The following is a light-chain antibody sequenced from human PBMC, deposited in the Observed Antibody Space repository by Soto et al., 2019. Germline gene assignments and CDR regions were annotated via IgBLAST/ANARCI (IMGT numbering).Light chain of an antibody. CDR3: QQYNSYLT. J-gene: IGKJ1*01. CDR2: DAS. Sequence: DIQMTQSPSTLSASVGDRLTITCRASQNISWWLAWYQQKPGKAPKLLIYDASSLESGVPSRFSGSGSGTDFPLIISSLPHDDLAYYYWQQYNSYLTFGQGTKVDIK. V-gene: IGKV1-5*01. CDR1: QNISWW.